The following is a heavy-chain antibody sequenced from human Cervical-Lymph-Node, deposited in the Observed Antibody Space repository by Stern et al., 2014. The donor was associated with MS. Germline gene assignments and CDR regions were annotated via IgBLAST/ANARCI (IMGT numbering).Heavy chain of an antibody. CDR2: ISGSGGTT. J-gene: IGHJ2*01. D-gene: IGHD6-13*01. CDR3: ATRPRFSSSWSPSSDWYVHL. V-gene: IGHV3-23*04. CDR1: GITFSNYA. Sequence: EVQLVESGGDLVQPGGPLRLSCAASGITFSNYAVSWVRQAPGKGLEWVSAISGSGGTTYYADSVKGRFTVSRDNSKNTLYLQMNSLRDEDTAVYYCATRPRFSSSWSPSSDWYVHLWGRGTLVTVSS.